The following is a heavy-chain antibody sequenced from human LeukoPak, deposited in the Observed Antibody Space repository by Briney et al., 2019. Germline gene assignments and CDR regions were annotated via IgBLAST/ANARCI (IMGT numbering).Heavy chain of an antibody. J-gene: IGHJ5*02. V-gene: IGHV3-49*04. CDR2: IRSKAYGGTT. CDR1: GFTFGDYA. CDR3: TRSGVVYAIVDWFEP. D-gene: IGHD2-8*02. Sequence: GRSLRLSCTASGFTFGDYAMSWVRQAPGKGLEWAGFIRSKAYGGTTEYAASVKGRFTISRDDSKSIAYLQMNSLKTEDTAVYYCTRSGVVYAIVDWFEPWGQGTLVTVSS.